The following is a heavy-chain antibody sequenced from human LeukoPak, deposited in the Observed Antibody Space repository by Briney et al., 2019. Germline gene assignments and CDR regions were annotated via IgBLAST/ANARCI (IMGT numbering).Heavy chain of an antibody. CDR3: ARRKVLGRYYYYYGMDV. Sequence: SETLSLTCAVYGGSFRGYYWSWIRQPPGKGLEWIGEINHSGSTNYNPSLKSRVTISVDTSKNQFSLKLSSVTAADTAVYYCARRKVLGRYYYYYGMDVWGQGTTVTVSS. V-gene: IGHV4-34*01. CDR2: INHSGST. D-gene: IGHD2-15*01. CDR1: GGSFRGYY. J-gene: IGHJ6*02.